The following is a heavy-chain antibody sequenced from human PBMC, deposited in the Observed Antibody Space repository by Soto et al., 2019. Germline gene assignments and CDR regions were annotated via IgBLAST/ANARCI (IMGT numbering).Heavy chain of an antibody. J-gene: IGHJ1*01. V-gene: IGHV3-23*01. Sequence: PGGSLRLSCAASGFTFSSYAMSWVRQAPGKGLEWVSAISGSGGSTYYADSVKGRFTISRDNSKNTLYLQMNSLRAEDTAVYYCAKYQMTASEPGYYYDSSGPHWGQGTLVTVSS. CDR1: GFTFSSYA. D-gene: IGHD3-22*01. CDR2: ISGSGGST. CDR3: AKYQMTASEPGYYYDSSGPH.